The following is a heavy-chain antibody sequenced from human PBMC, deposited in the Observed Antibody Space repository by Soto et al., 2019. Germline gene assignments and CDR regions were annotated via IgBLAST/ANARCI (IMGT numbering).Heavy chain of an antibody. CDR3: AKDAVSGDGVWLLDS. CDR2: LLRSGSST. J-gene: IGHJ5*02. D-gene: IGHD4-17*01. V-gene: IGHV3-23*01. CDR1: GFTFRSYA. Sequence: GGSLRLSCAASGFTFRSYAMSWARQAPGKGLEWVSSLLRSGSSTYYADSVKGRFTISSDISANSLYLQMASLRAEDTAVYYCAKDAVSGDGVWLLDSWGQGTVVTVSS.